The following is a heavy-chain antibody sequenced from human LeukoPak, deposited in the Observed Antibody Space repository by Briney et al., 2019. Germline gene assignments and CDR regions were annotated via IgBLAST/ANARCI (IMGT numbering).Heavy chain of an antibody. Sequence: PGGSLRLSCAASGFTFSSYAMHWVRQAPGKGLEWVAVIWFDGSNKYYADSVKGRFTISRDNSKNTLYLQVNSLRAEDTAVYYCARDHYYDSSGYYYKGIDYWGQGTLVTVSS. CDR2: IWFDGSNK. CDR3: ARDHYYDSSGYYYKGIDY. CDR1: GFTFSSYA. V-gene: IGHV3-33*08. D-gene: IGHD3-22*01. J-gene: IGHJ4*02.